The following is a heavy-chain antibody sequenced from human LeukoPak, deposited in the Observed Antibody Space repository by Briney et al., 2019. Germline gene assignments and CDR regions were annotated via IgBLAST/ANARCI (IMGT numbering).Heavy chain of an antibody. CDR3: ARDGAAVWVKYYFDY. V-gene: IGHV3-30-3*01. CDR2: LSSDGNSE. J-gene: IGHJ4*02. D-gene: IGHD3-16*01. Sequence: PGGSLRLSCAASGFTFSTYAMHWVRQAPGKGLEWVAVLSSDGNSEYYADSVKGRFTISRDNSKNTLYLQVNSLRAEDTAVYYCARDGAAVWVKYYFDYWGQGTLVTVSS. CDR1: GFTFSTYA.